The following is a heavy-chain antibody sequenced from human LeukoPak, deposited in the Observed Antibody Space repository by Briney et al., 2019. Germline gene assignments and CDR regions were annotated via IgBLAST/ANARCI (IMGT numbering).Heavy chain of an antibody. Sequence: ASVKVSCKASGYTFTGYYMHWVRQAPGQGLEWMGWISAYNGNTNYAQKLQGRVTMTTDTSTSTAYMELRSLRSDDTAVYYCTGYSYGYGYSDYWGQGTLVTVSS. CDR3: TGYSYGYGYSDY. CDR2: ISAYNGNT. V-gene: IGHV1-18*04. J-gene: IGHJ4*02. D-gene: IGHD5-18*01. CDR1: GYTFTGYY.